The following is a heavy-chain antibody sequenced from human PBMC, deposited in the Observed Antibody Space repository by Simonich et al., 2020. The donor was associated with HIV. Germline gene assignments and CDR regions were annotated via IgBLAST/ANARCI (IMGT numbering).Heavy chain of an antibody. V-gene: IGHV1-8*03. CDR2: MNPNSGNT. J-gene: IGHJ5*02. Sequence: QVQLVQSGAEVKKPVASVKVSCKASGYTVTSYDIHWVRQATGQGLEWMGWMNPNSGNTDYAQKFQGRVTITRDTSINTAYMELSSLKSEDTAVYYCARALRWFDPWGQGTLVTVSS. D-gene: IGHD3-16*02. CDR3: ARALRWFDP. CDR1: GYTVTSYD.